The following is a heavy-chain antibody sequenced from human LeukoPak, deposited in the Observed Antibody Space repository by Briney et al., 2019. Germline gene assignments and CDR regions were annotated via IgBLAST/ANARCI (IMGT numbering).Heavy chain of an antibody. CDR2: INSDGSST. Sequence: GGSLRLSCVASGFTLSSYWMHWVRQAPGKGLVWVSHINSDGSSTTYADSVKGRFTISRDNAKNTLYLRMNSLRAEDTAVYYCARDGLAAITFDYWGQGILVTVSS. CDR1: GFTLSSYW. D-gene: IGHD5-24*01. J-gene: IGHJ4*02. CDR3: ARDGLAAITFDY. V-gene: IGHV3-74*01.